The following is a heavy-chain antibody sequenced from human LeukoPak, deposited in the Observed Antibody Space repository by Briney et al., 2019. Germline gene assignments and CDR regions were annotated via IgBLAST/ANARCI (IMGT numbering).Heavy chain of an antibody. J-gene: IGHJ4*02. Sequence: GGSLRLSCAASGFTFSSYSMSWVRQAPGKGLEWVSSISSSSSYIYYADSVKGRFTISRDNAKNSLYLQMNSLRAEDTAVYYCARSSSGWFHFDYWGQGTPVTVSS. D-gene: IGHD6-19*01. V-gene: IGHV3-21*01. CDR2: ISSSSSYI. CDR1: GFTFSSYS. CDR3: ARSSSGWFHFDY.